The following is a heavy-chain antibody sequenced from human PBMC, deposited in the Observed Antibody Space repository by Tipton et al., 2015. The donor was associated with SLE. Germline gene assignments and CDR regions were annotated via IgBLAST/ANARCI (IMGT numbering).Heavy chain of an antibody. CDR1: GFTFSSYG. V-gene: IGHV3-21*01. D-gene: IGHD3-10*01. CDR2: ISSSSSYI. J-gene: IGHJ1*01. CDR3: ARGGEAGYFQH. Sequence: SLRLSCAASGFTFSSYGMHWVRQAPGKGLEWVSSISSSSSYIYYADSVKGRFTISRDNAKNSLYLQMNSLRAEDTAVYYCARGGEAGYFQHWGQGTLVTVSS.